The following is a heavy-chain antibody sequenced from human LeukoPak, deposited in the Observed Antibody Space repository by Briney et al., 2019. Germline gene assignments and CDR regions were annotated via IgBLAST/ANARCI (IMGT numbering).Heavy chain of an antibody. CDR1: GFTFSDYY. V-gene: IGHV3-11*01. J-gene: IGHJ4*02. D-gene: IGHD4-11*01. CDR2: ISGSGDSK. CDR3: ARRTYSNYFFDY. Sequence: GGSLRLSCAASGFTFSDYYMSWIRQAPRKGLEWVSDISGSGDSKFYTDSVRGRFTISRDNAKNSLYLQMNSLRAEDTAVYYCARRTYSNYFFDYWGQGTLVTVSS.